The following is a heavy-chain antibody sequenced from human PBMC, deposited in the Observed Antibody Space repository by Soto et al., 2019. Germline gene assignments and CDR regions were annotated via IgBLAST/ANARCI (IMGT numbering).Heavy chain of an antibody. CDR2: ISGSGGST. V-gene: IGHV3-23*01. CDR1: GFTFSSYA. J-gene: IGHJ5*02. CDR3: AKGYYDFWSGENWFDP. Sequence: PGGSLRLSCAASGFTFSSYAMSWVRQAPGKGLEWVSAISGSGGSTYYADSVKGRFTISRDNSKNTLYLQMNSLRAEDTAVYYCAKGYYDFWSGENWFDPWGQGTLVTVSS. D-gene: IGHD3-3*01.